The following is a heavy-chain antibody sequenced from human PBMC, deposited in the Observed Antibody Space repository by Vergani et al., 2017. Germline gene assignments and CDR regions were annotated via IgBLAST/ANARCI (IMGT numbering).Heavy chain of an antibody. CDR1: GFTFSNAW. CDR2: ISYDGSNK. CDR3: ARAGGYSSLSGFDP. J-gene: IGHJ5*02. V-gene: IGHV3-30*03. D-gene: IGHD6-13*01. Sequence: VQLVESGGGLVKPGGSLRLSCAASGFTFSNAWMSWVRQAPGKGLEWVAVISYDGSNKYYADSVKGRFTISRDNSKNTLYLQMNSLRAEDTAVYYCARAGGYSSLSGFDPWGQGTLVTVSS.